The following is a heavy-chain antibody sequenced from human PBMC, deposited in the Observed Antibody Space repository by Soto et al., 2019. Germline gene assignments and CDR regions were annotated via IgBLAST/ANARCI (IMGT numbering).Heavy chain of an antibody. V-gene: IGHV3-21*01. CDR1: GFTFSSYS. D-gene: IGHD6-19*01. CDR2: ISSSSSYI. CDR3: ARDSDSSGWYVGYYYYGMDV. J-gene: IGHJ6*02. Sequence: PGGSLRLSCAASGFTFSSYSMNWVRQAPGKGLEWVSSISSSSSYIYYADSVKGRFTISRDNAKNSLYLQMNSLRAEDTAVYYCARDSDSSGWYVGYYYYGMDVWGQGTTVTVSS.